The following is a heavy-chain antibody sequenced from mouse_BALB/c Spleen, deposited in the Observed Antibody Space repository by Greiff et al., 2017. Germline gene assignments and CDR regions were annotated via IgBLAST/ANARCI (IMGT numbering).Heavy chain of an antibody. CDR3: AGTMAVFAY. Sequence: VKLQESGAELVRPGSSVKISCKASGYAFSSYWMNWVKQRPGQGLEWIGQIYPGDGDTNYNGKFKGKATLTADKSSSTAYMQLSSLTSEDSAVYFCAGTMAVFAYWGQGTLVTVSA. D-gene: IGHD3-3*01. J-gene: IGHJ3*01. CDR2: IYPGDGDT. V-gene: IGHV1-80*01. CDR1: GYAFSSYW.